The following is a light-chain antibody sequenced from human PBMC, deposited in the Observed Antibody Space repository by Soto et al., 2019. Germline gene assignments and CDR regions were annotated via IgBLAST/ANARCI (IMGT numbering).Light chain of an antibody. CDR1: QSVSSGY. CDR2: GAS. CDR3: QQYGSSPMYT. J-gene: IGKJ2*01. Sequence: EIVLTQSPGTLSLSPGERATLSCRASQSVSSGYLAWYQQKPCQAPRLLIYGASSRATGIPDRFSGSVSGTDFTLTISRLEPEDCAVYYCQQYGSSPMYTFGQGTKLEIK. V-gene: IGKV3-20*01.